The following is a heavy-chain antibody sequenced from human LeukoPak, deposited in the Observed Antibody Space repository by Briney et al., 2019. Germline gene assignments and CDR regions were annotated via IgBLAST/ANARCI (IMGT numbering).Heavy chain of an antibody. D-gene: IGHD4-17*01. CDR3: ARASHDYGDYSHFDY. CDR2: IYYSGST. CDR1: GGSISSYY. V-gene: IGHV4-59*12. J-gene: IGHJ4*02. Sequence: SETLSLTCTVSGGSISSYYWSWIRQPPGKGLEWVGYIYYSGSTNYNPSLKSRVTISVDTSKNQFSLKLSSVTAADTAVYYCARASHDYGDYSHFDYWGQGTLVTVSS.